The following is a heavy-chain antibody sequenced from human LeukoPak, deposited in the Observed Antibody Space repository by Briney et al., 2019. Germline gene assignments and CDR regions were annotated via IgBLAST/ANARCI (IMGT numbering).Heavy chain of an antibody. J-gene: IGHJ6*03. V-gene: IGHV3-30*02. Sequence: PGGSLRLSCAASGFTFSSYGIHWVRQAPGKGLEWVAFIRYVGSNKYYADSVEGRFTIYRDNSKNTLYLQMNSLRGEDTAVYYCATSYDFWSGYYSWYYYIDVWGKGTTVTVSS. CDR2: IRYVGSNK. CDR3: ATSYDFWSGYYSWYYYIDV. CDR1: GFTFSSYG. D-gene: IGHD3-3*01.